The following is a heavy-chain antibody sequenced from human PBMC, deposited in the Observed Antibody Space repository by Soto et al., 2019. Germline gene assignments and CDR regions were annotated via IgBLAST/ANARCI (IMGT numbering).Heavy chain of an antibody. D-gene: IGHD2-2*01. CDR1: GYTFTSYA. J-gene: IGHJ4*02. CDR2: INAGNSNT. CDR3: ARGGDELLLGYFDY. V-gene: IGHV1-3*01. Sequence: QVKLVQSGAEVKKPGASVKVSCKASGYTFTSYAMHWVRQAPGQRLEWMGWINAGNSNTKYSQKFQSRVTITRDTSASTAYMELSSLRSEDTAVDYCARGGDELLLGYFDYWGQGTLVTFSS.